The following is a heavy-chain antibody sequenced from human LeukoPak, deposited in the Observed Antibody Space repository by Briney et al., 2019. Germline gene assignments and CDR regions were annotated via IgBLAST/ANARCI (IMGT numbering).Heavy chain of an antibody. J-gene: IGHJ4*02. V-gene: IGHV4-59*08. D-gene: IGHD1-20*01. CDR1: GGSTSSYY. Sequence: PSETLSLTCTVSGGSTSSYYWSWIRQPPGKGLEWIGYIYYSGSTNYNPSLKSRVTISVDTSKNQFSLKLSSVTAADTAVYYCARSRYNWNEKYYFDYWGQGTLVTVSS. CDR2: IYYSGST. CDR3: ARSRYNWNEKYYFDY.